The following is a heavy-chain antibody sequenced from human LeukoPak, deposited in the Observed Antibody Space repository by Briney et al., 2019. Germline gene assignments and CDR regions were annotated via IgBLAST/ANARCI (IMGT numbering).Heavy chain of an antibody. CDR2: IYTSGST. D-gene: IGHD6-13*01. Sequence: SETLSLTCTVSGGSISSYYWSWIRQPAGKGLEWIGRIYTSGSTNYNPSLKSRVTMSVDTSKNQFSLKLSSVTAADTAVYYCASSPLKGIAAAGSFDYWGQGTLVTVSS. CDR1: GGSISSYY. V-gene: IGHV4-4*07. J-gene: IGHJ4*02. CDR3: ASSPLKGIAAAGSFDY.